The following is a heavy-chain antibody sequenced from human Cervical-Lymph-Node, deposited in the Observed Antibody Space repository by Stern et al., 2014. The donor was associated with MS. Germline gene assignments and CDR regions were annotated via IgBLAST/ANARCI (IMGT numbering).Heavy chain of an antibody. CDR3: ARVHDYDFWSGFRSMDV. J-gene: IGHJ6*02. CDR1: GASISDSY. CDR2: VSYSGST. Sequence: QVQLVESGPGLVKPSATLSLSCTVSGASISDSYWSWIRQPPGKGLEWIGYVSYSGSTNSNPSVKSRVTISVDTSINQISLRLSSVTAADTAVYYCARVHDYDFWSGFRSMDVWGQGTTVTVSS. V-gene: IGHV4-59*01. D-gene: IGHD3-3*01.